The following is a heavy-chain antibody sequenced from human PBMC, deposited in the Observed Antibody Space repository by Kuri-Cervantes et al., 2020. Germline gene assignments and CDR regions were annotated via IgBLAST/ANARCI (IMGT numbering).Heavy chain of an antibody. Sequence: GGSLRLSCAASGFTFSSYSMNWVRQAPGKGLEWVSSISSSSSYIYYADSVKGRFTIPRDNAKNSLYLQMNSLRAEDTAVYYCAREYGSSGYYGMDVWGQGTLVTVSS. V-gene: IGHV3-21*01. D-gene: IGHD3-22*01. CDR3: AREYGSSGYYGMDV. CDR2: ISSSSSYI. CDR1: GFTFSSYS. J-gene: IGHJ6*02.